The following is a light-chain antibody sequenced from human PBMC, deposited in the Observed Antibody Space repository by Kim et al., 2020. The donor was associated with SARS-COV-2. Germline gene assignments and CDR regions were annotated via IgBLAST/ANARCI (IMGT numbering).Light chain of an antibody. CDR3: SSYAGSNNPYV. V-gene: IGLV2-8*01. CDR1: RSDVGGYNY. Sequence: QSVTISWTGTRSDVGGYNYVSWYQQHPGTAPKLMIYEVTERPSGVPDRFSGSKSGNTASLTVSGLQAEDEADYYCSSYAGSNNPYVFGTGTKVTVL. CDR2: EVT. J-gene: IGLJ1*01.